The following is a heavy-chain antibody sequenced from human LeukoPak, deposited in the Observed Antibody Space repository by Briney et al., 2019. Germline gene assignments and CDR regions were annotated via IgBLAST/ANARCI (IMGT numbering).Heavy chain of an antibody. Sequence: GGSLRLSCAASGFTFSSYAMHWVRQAPGKGLEWVAVISYDGSNKYYADSVKGRFTISRDNSKNTLYLQMNSLRAEDTAVYYCARGGDSSGYYPEQWGQGTLVTVSS. V-gene: IGHV3-30-3*01. D-gene: IGHD3-22*01. CDR1: GFTFSSYA. CDR2: ISYDGSNK. CDR3: ARGGDSSGYYPEQ. J-gene: IGHJ4*02.